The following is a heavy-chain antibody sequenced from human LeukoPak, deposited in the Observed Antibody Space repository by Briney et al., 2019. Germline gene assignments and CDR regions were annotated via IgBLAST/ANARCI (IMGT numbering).Heavy chain of an antibody. J-gene: IGHJ4*02. D-gene: IGHD5-18*01. CDR1: RFTFNTLH. V-gene: IGHV3-23*01. Sequence: GGSLRLPCAASRFTFNTLHMSWPRHAPGRGLEWVSAINARGFITYYADSVKGRLTISRDNSKKTLFLQMNSLSVEDTATYYCVNHITAMIRGCLDHWGQEILVSVSS. CDR2: INARGFIT. CDR3: VNHITAMIRGCLDH.